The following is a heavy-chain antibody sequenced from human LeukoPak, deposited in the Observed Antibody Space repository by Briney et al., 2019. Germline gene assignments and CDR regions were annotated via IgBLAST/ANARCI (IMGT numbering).Heavy chain of an antibody. J-gene: IGHJ5*02. CDR3: ARSSWYLNWFDP. D-gene: IGHD6-13*01. Sequence: SETLSLTCTVSGGSISSYYWSWIRQPPGKGLEWIGYIYTSGSTNYNPSLKSRVTMSVDTFKNQFSLKLSSVTAADTAVYYCARSSWYLNWFDPWGQGTLVTVSS. CDR2: IYTSGST. CDR1: GGSISSYY. V-gene: IGHV4-4*09.